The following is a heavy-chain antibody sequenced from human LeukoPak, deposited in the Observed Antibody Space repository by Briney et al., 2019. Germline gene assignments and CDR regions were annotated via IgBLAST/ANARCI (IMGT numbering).Heavy chain of an antibody. CDR1: GFTFSSYS. CDR3: ARDQLYCSSTSCLHYYYHYMDV. V-gene: IGHV3-21*01. CDR2: ISSSSSYI. Sequence: GGSLRLSCAASGFTFSSYSMNWVRQAPGKGLEWVSSISSSSSYIYYADSVKGRFTISRDNAKNSLYLQMNSLRAEDTAVYYCARDQLYCSSTSCLHYYYHYMDVWGKGTTVTVSS. D-gene: IGHD2-2*01. J-gene: IGHJ6*03.